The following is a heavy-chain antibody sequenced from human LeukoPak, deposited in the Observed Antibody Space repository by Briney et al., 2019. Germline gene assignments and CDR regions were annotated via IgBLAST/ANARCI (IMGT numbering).Heavy chain of an antibody. D-gene: IGHD3-22*01. CDR2: IKSKTDGGTT. J-gene: IGHJ5*02. CDR1: GFTFSSYA. Sequence: PGGSLRLSCAASGFTFSSYAMSWVRQAPGKGLEWVGRIKSKTDGGTTDYAAPVKGRFTISRDDSKNTLYLQMNSLKTEDTAVYYCAKDYRYYYDSSEISWGQGTLVTVSS. CDR3: AKDYRYYYDSSEIS. V-gene: IGHV3-15*01.